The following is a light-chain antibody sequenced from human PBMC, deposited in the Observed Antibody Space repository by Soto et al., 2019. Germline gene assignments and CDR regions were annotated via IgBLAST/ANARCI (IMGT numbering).Light chain of an antibody. V-gene: IGKV1-12*01. CDR2: AAS. Sequence: DIQMTQSPSTLSGSVGDRVTITCRASQTISSWLAWFQQEPGKAPKLLIYAASILQDGVPSRFSGSGSGTDFTLTISSLQPEDFATYYCQQADSFPWTFGQGTKVDVK. J-gene: IGKJ1*01. CDR3: QQADSFPWT. CDR1: QTISSW.